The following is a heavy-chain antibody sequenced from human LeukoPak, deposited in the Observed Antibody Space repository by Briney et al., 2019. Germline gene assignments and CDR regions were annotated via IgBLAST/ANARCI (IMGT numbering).Heavy chain of an antibody. V-gene: IGHV1-2*02. CDR2: INPNSGGT. Sequence: WASVKVSCKASGYTFTGYYMHWVRQAPGQGLEWMGWINPNSGGTNYAQKFQGRVTMTRDTSISTAYMELSRLRSDDTAVYYCAREVGCSSTSCYRGPVDYWGKGTLVTVSS. CDR3: AREVGCSSTSCYRGPVDY. CDR1: GYTFTGYY. J-gene: IGHJ4*02. D-gene: IGHD2-2*02.